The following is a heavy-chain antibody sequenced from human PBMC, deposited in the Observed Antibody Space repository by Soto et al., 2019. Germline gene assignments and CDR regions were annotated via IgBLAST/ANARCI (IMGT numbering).Heavy chain of an antibody. V-gene: IGHV3-23*01. CDR2: ISAGGSNT. CDR3: AKEYSTSFDY. D-gene: IGHD6-6*01. CDR1: GFSFSNYA. J-gene: IGHJ4*02. Sequence: PGGSLRLSCAASGFSFSNYAMNWVRQAPGKGLEWVSVISAGGSNTNYADSVKGRFTISSDNSKNTLYLQMNGLRADDTAVYYCAKEYSTSFDYWGQGTPVTVSS.